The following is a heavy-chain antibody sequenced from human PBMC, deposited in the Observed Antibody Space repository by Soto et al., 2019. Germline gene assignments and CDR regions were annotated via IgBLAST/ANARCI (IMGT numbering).Heavy chain of an antibody. CDR1: GYTFTSYA. CDR3: ARSVVVPTAPDY. D-gene: IGHD2-2*01. V-gene: IGHV1-3*01. J-gene: IGHJ4*02. CDR2: INAGNGNT. Sequence: QVQLVQSGAEVKKPGASVKVSCKASGYTFTSYAMHWVRQAPGQRLEWMGWINAGNGNTKYSQKFQGRVTITRDTSASTAYMVLSSLRSEDTAVYYCARSVVVPTAPDYWGQGTLVTVSS.